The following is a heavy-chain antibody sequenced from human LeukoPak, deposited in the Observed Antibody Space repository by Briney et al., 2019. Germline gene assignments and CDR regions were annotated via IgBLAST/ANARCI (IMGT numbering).Heavy chain of an antibody. CDR1: GFTFSSNS. D-gene: IGHD6-13*01. Sequence: GGSLRLSGAASGFTFSSNSMNWVGQAPGKGLEGVSGIRDSGANTFYADFLKGRFTISRDNSKNTLYLQMNSLRAEDTAVYYCAKDAASAGTSSFDYWGQGTLVTVSS. J-gene: IGHJ4*02. CDR2: IRDSGANT. CDR3: AKDAASAGTSSFDY. V-gene: IGHV3-23*01.